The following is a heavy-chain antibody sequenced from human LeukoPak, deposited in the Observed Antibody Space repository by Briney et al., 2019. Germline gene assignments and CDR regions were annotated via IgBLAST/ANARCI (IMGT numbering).Heavy chain of an antibody. D-gene: IGHD1-26*01. CDR3: AREEGGAPSDY. CDR1: GGSFSGYY. J-gene: IGHJ4*02. Sequence: SETLSLTCSVSGGSFSGYYLSWIRQPPGKGLEWIGSIYYSGSTYYNPSLKSRVTISVDTSKNQFSLKLSSVTAADTAVYYCAREEGGAPSDYWGQGTLVTVSS. CDR2: IYYSGST. V-gene: IGHV4-59*12.